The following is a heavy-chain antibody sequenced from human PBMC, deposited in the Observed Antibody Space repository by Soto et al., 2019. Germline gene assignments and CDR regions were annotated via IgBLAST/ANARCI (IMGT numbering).Heavy chain of an antibody. CDR1: GGSISSGDYY. CDR3: ARRWGRTFDY. J-gene: IGHJ4*02. D-gene: IGHD7-27*01. CDR2: IYYSGST. V-gene: IGHV4-30-4*01. Sequence: PSETLSLTCTVSGGSISSGDYYWSWIRQPPGKGLEWIGYIYYSGSTNYNPSLKSRVTISVDTSKNQFSLKPSSVTAADTAVYYCARRWGRTFDYWGQGTLVTVSS.